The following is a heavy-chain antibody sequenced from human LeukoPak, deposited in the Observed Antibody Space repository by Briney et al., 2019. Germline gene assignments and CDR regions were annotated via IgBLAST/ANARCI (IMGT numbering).Heavy chain of an antibody. CDR3: ARAARENYYYYYYMDV. J-gene: IGHJ6*03. D-gene: IGHD6-6*01. CDR1: GYTFSSYG. V-gene: IGHV1-18*01. Sequence: ASVKVSCKPCGYTFSSYGISWGRQAPGPGVEGMGWFSAYNGNTNYAQKLQGRVTMTTDTSTSTAYMELRSLRSGDTAVYYCARAARENYYYYYYMDVWGKGTTVTVSS. CDR2: FSAYNGNT.